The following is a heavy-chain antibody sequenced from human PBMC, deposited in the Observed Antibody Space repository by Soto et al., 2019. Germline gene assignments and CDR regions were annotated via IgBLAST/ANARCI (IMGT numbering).Heavy chain of an antibody. Sequence: PGGSLRLSCTASGFTFSNSAMSWVRQAPGKGLEWVSSISGTGGRTYYADSVKGRFTTSRDNSKSTLYLQMNSLRAEDTAVYYCGKDQGREHQWLPLRTYFDYWGQGTLVTVSS. CDR1: GFTFSNSA. V-gene: IGHV3-23*01. CDR2: ISGTGGRT. CDR3: GKDQGREHQWLPLRTYFDY. J-gene: IGHJ4*02. D-gene: IGHD6-19*01.